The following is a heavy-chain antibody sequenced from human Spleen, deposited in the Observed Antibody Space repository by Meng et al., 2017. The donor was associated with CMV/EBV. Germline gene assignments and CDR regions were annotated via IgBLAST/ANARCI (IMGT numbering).Heavy chain of an antibody. CDR1: GFTFSSYS. CDR3: ARDQSRFIVVVPAALSPIGMDV. D-gene: IGHD2-2*01. CDR2: ISSSSSYI. Sequence: GGSLRLSCAASGFTFSSYSMNWVRQAPGKGLEWVSSISSSSSYIYYADSVKGRFTISRDNAKNSLYLQMNSLRAEDTAVYYCARDQSRFIVVVPAALSPIGMDVWGQGTTVTVSS. V-gene: IGHV3-21*01. J-gene: IGHJ6*02.